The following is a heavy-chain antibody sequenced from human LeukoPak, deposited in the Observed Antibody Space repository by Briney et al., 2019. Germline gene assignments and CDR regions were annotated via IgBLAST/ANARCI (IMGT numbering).Heavy chain of an antibody. CDR3: AKAVESRALARPYGMDV. J-gene: IGHJ6*02. Sequence: PGGSLRLSCAASGFTFDDYAMHWVRHAPGKGLEWVSLISGDGIRIHYADSVKGRFTISRDNSKNSLYLQMSRLRAEDTALYYCAKAVESRALARPYGMDVWGQGTPVTVSS. CDR2: ISGDGIRI. CDR1: GFTFDDYA. D-gene: IGHD3-3*02. V-gene: IGHV3-43*02.